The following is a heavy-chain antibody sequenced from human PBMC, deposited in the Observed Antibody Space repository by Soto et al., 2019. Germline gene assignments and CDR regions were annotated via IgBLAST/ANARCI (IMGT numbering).Heavy chain of an antibody. CDR3: AKCSPRYRSGLKAYSFDH. CDR2: ISGSGSSS. CDR1: EFTLSSYA. J-gene: IGHJ4*02. V-gene: IGHV3-23*01. D-gene: IGHD6-19*01. Sequence: LRLSCAASEFTLSSYAMSWVRQAPGKGLEWVSAISGSGSSSYYADSVKGRFTISRDNSKNTLYLQMNSLRAEDTAVYYCAKCSPRYRSGLKAYSFDHWGQGTLVTVSS.